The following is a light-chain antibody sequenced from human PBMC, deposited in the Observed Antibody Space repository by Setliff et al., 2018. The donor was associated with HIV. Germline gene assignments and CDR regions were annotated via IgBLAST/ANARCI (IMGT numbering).Light chain of an antibody. V-gene: IGLV2-23*02. CDR1: SSDVGTYNY. CDR2: DVS. J-gene: IGLJ1*01. CDR3: CSFAGSSTSV. Sequence: QSALTQPASVSGSPGQSITISCTGTSSDVGTYNYVSWYQQHPGKAPKLMIYDVSNRPSGVSTRFSGSKSGNTASLTISGLQAEDEADYYCCSFAGSSTSVFGTGTKVTVL.